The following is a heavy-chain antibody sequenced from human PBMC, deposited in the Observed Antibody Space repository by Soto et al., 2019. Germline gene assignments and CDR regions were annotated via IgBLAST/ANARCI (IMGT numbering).Heavy chain of an antibody. CDR2: ISSRSRYI. Sequence: GGSLRLSCAASGFTFSSYSMNWDSQAQGKGLEWVSSISSRSRYIDDADTVKGRCTISRYNAKNSLDLQMNSLRAEDTAVYYCAREGDGIAYYYYGRDVWGQGTTVTVSS. J-gene: IGHJ6*02. V-gene: IGHV3-21*01. CDR3: AREGDGIAYYYYGRDV. CDR1: GFTFSSYS. D-gene: IGHD6-13*01.